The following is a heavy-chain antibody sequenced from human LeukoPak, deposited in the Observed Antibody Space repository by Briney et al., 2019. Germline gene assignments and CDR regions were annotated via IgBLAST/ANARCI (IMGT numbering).Heavy chain of an antibody. CDR3: AKASSSWYSEIDY. CDR1: GFTFNTYA. CDR2: ISGGGGST. D-gene: IGHD6-13*01. Sequence: GGSLRLSCAASGFTFNTYAMAWVRQAPGKGLEWVSSISGGGGSTNYADSVKGRFFISRDKSGNTLFLQMSSLRAEDTAVYYCAKASSSWYSEIDYWGQGTQVTVSS. J-gene: IGHJ4*02. V-gene: IGHV3-23*01.